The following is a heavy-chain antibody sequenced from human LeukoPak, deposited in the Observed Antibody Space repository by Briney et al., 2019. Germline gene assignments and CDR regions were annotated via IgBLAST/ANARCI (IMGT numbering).Heavy chain of an antibody. Sequence: PGGSLRLSCAASGFTFSSYAMSWVRQAPGKGLEWVSAISGSGGSTYYADSVKGRFTISRDNSKNTLYLQMNSLRAEDTAVYYCAKDSILTGYYIGRDYYYYMDVWGKGTTVTVSS. V-gene: IGHV3-23*01. CDR1: GFTFSSYA. J-gene: IGHJ6*03. D-gene: IGHD3-9*01. CDR2: ISGSGGST. CDR3: AKDSILTGYYIGRDYYYYMDV.